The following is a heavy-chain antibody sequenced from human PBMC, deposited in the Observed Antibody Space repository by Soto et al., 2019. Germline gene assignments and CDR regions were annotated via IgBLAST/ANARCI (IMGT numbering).Heavy chain of an antibody. CDR2: ISTTSFTI. CDR1: GFSFSTYN. CDR3: ARDRCYDGTCYSASDS. J-gene: IGHJ5*01. Sequence: PGGSLRLSCAASGFSFSTYNMDWVLQAPGKGPEWTAYISTTSFTIYYADSVKGRFTISRDNDRNSLYLEMNSLRDEDTAVYYCARDRCYDGTCYSASDSWGQGTRVTVYS. V-gene: IGHV3-48*02. D-gene: IGHD2-15*01.